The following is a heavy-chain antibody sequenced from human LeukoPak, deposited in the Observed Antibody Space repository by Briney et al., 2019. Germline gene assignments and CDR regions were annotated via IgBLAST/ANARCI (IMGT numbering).Heavy chain of an antibody. CDR1: GFTFTSYS. V-gene: IGHV3-23*01. CDR3: AKDFRIGYSAHFDY. CDR2: IYENGGTT. J-gene: IGHJ4*02. Sequence: GGSLRLSCAASGFTFTSYSMNWVRQAPEKGLEFVSGIYENGGTTYYADSVKGRFSISRDNSKNTLYLQMDSLRGEDTAVYYCAKDFRIGYSAHFDYWGQGALVTVSS. D-gene: IGHD2-21*01.